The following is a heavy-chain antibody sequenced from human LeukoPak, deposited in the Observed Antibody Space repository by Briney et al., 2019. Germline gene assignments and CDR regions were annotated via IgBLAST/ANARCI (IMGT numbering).Heavy chain of an antibody. V-gene: IGHV1-18*01. Sequence: ASVKVSCKASGYTFTGYGISWVRQAPGQGLEWMGWISAYNGNTNYAQKLQGRVTMTTDTSTSTAYMELRSLRSDDTAVYYCARGVRRWELPHYGMDVWGQGTTVTVSS. D-gene: IGHD1-26*01. CDR2: ISAYNGNT. J-gene: IGHJ6*02. CDR1: GYTFTGYG. CDR3: ARGVRRWELPHYGMDV.